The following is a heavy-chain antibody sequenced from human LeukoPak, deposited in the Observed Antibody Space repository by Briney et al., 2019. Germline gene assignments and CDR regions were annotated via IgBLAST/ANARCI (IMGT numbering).Heavy chain of an antibody. Sequence: GESLKISCKGSGYSFTSYWIGWVRQMPGKGLEWMGIIYPGDSDTRYSPSFQGQVTISADKSTTTAYLQWSSLKASDTAMYYCARQLELDSSSWYPYYFDYWGQGTLVTVSS. CDR2: IYPGDSDT. D-gene: IGHD6-13*01. CDR1: GYSFTSYW. CDR3: ARQLELDSSSWYPYYFDY. J-gene: IGHJ4*02. V-gene: IGHV5-51*01.